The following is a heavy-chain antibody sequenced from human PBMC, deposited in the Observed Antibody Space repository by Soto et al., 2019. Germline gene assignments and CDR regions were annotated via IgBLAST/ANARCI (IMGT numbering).Heavy chain of an antibody. Sequence: SVTLSLPCCVSGGSISGPYWSWIRKSPWKCVEWLGYVYYTGSTNYTPSLRSRVSISVATSPNAFSLRLSSVTAADTAGCFCARSVAVPGAHIDYWGQGXQVTVYS. CDR3: ARSVAVPGAHIDY. CDR2: VYYTGST. D-gene: IGHD3-3*01. J-gene: IGHJ4*02. V-gene: IGHV4-59*11. CDR1: GGSISGPY.